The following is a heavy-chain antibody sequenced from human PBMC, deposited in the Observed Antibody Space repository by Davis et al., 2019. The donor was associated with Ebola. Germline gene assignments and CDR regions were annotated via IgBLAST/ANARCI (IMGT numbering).Heavy chain of an antibody. CDR1: GFTFSSYG. D-gene: IGHD1-14*01. CDR2: ISYDGSNK. Sequence: GESLKISCAASGFTFSSYGMHWVRQAPGKGLEWVAVISYDGSNKYYADSVKGRFTISRDNSKNTLYLQMNSLRAEDTAVYYCAKALSRTPQTDYWGQGTLVTVSS. V-gene: IGHV3-30*18. CDR3: AKALSRTPQTDY. J-gene: IGHJ4*02.